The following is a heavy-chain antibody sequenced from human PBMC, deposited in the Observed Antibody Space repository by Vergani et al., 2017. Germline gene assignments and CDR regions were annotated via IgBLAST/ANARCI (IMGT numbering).Heavy chain of an antibody. Sequence: QLLESGGGLIQPGGSLRLSCAASGFTFNSYAMTWVRQAPGKGLEWVSGINNNGGSTYYADPVTGRFTIPRDNSKNTLYLQMTDLRAEDTATYYCAKVCGSASCPYGGGAFDVWGHGTMVTVSS. CDR2: INNNGGST. J-gene: IGHJ3*01. V-gene: IGHV3-23*01. CDR1: GFTFNSYA. CDR3: AKVCGSASCPYGGGAFDV. D-gene: IGHD2-2*01.